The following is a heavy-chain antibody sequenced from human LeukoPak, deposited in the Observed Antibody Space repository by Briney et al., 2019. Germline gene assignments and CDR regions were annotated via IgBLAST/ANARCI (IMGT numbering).Heavy chain of an antibody. D-gene: IGHD6-13*01. CDR2: ISWNSGSI. CDR3: AKSYSSSWYGGIDY. J-gene: IGHJ4*02. Sequence: GGSLRLSCAASGFTFSSYSMNWVRQAPGKGLEWVSGISWNSGSIGYADSVKGRFTISRDNAKNSLYLQMNSLRAEDTAFYYCAKSYSSSWYGGIDYWGQGTLVTVSS. CDR1: GFTFSSYS. V-gene: IGHV3-9*01.